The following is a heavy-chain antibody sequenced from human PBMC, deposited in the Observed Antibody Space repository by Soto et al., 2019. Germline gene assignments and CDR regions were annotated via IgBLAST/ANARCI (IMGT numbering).Heavy chain of an antibody. D-gene: IGHD6-19*01. Sequence: SVKVSCKASGYTITSYYVHWVRQAPGQGLEWMGIINPSGGSTSYAQKFQGRVTMTRDTSTSTVYMELSSLRSEDTAVYYCARDATVAGTKGWFDPWGQGTLVTVSS. CDR2: INPSGGST. V-gene: IGHV1-46*01. CDR3: ARDATVAGTKGWFDP. CDR1: GYTITSYY. J-gene: IGHJ5*02.